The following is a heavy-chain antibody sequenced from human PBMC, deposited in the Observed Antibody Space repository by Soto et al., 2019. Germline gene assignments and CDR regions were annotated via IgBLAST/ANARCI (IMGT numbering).Heavy chain of an antibody. Sequence: PSETLSLTCTVSGGSISSSSYYWGWIRQPPGKGLEWIGSIYYSGSTYYNPSLKSRVTISVDTSKNQFSLKLSSVTAADTAVYYCARRLYYDSSGFEGGAMDVWGQGTTVTLSS. CDR1: GGSISSSSYY. CDR2: IYYSGST. D-gene: IGHD3-22*01. J-gene: IGHJ6*02. CDR3: ARRLYYDSSGFEGGAMDV. V-gene: IGHV4-39*01.